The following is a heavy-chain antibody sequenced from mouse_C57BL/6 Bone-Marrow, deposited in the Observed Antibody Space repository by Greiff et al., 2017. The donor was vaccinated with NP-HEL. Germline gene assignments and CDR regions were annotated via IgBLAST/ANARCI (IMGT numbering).Heavy chain of an antibody. CDR1: GYTFTSYW. V-gene: IGHV1-52*01. J-gene: IGHJ3*01. Sequence: QVQLQQPGAELVRPGSSVKLSCKASGYTFTSYWMHWVKQRPIQGLEWIGNIDPSDSETHSNQKFKDKATLTVDKSSSTAYMQLSSLTSEDSAVYYCARWGAYWGQGTLVTVSA. CDR3: ARWGAY. CDR2: IDPSDSET.